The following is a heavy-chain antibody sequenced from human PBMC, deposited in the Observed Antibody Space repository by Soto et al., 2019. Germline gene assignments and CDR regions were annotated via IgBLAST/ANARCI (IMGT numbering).Heavy chain of an antibody. J-gene: IGHJ5*02. Sequence: PGGSLRLSCAASGFTFSSYSMNWVRQAPGKGLEWVSSISSSRTYVYYADSVKGRFTISRENAKNSLYLQMNSLRAEDTAVYYCASSQDIVAPILVFGLFSWGRGTLVTVSS. CDR2: ISSSRTYV. CDR3: ASSQDIVAPILVFGLFS. CDR1: GFTFSSYS. V-gene: IGHV3-21*01. D-gene: IGHD5-12*01.